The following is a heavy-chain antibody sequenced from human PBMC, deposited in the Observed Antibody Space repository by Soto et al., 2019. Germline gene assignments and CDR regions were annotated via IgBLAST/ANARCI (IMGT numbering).Heavy chain of an antibody. Sequence: GGSLRLSCAASGFTFSSYGMHWVRQAPGKGLEWVAVIWYDGSNKYYADSVKGRFTISRDNSKNTLYLQMNSLRAEDTAVYYCARKGYCSSTSCYSTPFYYYYYMDVWGKGTTVTVSS. V-gene: IGHV3-33*01. CDR3: ARKGYCSSTSCYSTPFYYYYYMDV. J-gene: IGHJ6*03. CDR2: IWYDGSNK. D-gene: IGHD2-2*01. CDR1: GFTFSSYG.